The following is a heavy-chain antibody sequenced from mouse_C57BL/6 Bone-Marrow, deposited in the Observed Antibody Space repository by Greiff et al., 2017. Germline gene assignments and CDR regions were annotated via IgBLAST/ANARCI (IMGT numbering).Heavy chain of an antibody. D-gene: IGHD2-4*01. CDR1: GYTFTSYG. Sequence: QVHVKQSGAELARPGASVKMSCKASGYTFTSYGISWVKQRTGQGLEWIGEIYPRSGNTYYNEKFKGKATLTADKSSSTAYMELRSLTSEDSAVYFCARARYDCDMAWFAYWGQGTLVTVSA. V-gene: IGHV1-81*01. CDR3: ARARYDCDMAWFAY. CDR2: IYPRSGNT. J-gene: IGHJ3*01.